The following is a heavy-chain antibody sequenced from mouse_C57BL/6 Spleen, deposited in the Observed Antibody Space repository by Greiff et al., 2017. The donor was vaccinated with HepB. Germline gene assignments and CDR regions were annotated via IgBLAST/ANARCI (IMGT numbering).Heavy chain of an antibody. CDR1: GYTFTSYW. J-gene: IGHJ2*01. CDR2: IDPSDSYT. D-gene: IGHD1-1*01. CDR3: ARYYGSSYVPFDY. V-gene: IGHV1-69*01. Sequence: VQLQQPGAELVMPGASVKLSCKASGYTFTSYWMHWVKQRPGQGLEWIGEIDPSDSYTNYNQKFKGKSTLTVDKSSSTAYMQLSSLTSEDSAVYDCARYYGSSYVPFDYWGQGTTLTVSS.